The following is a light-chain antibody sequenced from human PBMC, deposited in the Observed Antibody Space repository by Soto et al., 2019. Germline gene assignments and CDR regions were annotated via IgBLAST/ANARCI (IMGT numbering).Light chain of an antibody. Sequence: DIQMTQSPSSLSASVGDRVTITCRASQCISSHLNWYQHKPGKAPNLLIYSASSLQSGVSSRFSGSGSGTDFTLTISSLQPEDFASYYCQQSFSAPRTFGQGTKVEI. J-gene: IGKJ1*01. CDR2: SAS. V-gene: IGKV1-39*01. CDR3: QQSFSAPRT. CDR1: QCISSH.